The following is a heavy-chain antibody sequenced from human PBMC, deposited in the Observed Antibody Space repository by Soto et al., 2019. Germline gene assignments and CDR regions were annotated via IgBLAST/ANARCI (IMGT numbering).Heavy chain of an antibody. CDR1: GYTFTSNG. J-gene: IGHJ4*02. Sequence: SVKVTCKASGYTFTSNGSSWVRQAPGQGLEWMGWISAYNGNTNYAQKLQGRVTMTTDTSTSTAYMDPGDTATYFCAHAGDYDLLTFDHWGPGTLVT. CDR2: ISAYNGNT. D-gene: IGHD4-17*01. V-gene: IGHV1-18*04. CDR3: YDLLTFDH.